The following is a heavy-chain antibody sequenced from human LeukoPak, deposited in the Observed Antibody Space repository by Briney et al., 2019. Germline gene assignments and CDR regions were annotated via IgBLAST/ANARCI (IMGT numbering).Heavy chain of an antibody. V-gene: IGHV4-34*01. J-gene: IGHJ6*03. D-gene: IGHD6-19*01. CDR1: GGSFSGYY. CDR3: ARGYIAVAYYYYYMDV. CDR2: INHSGST. Sequence: PSETLSLTCAVYGGSFSGYYWSWIRQPPGKGLEWIGEINHSGSTNYNPSLKSRVTISVDTSKNQFSLKLSSVTAADTAVYYCARGYIAVAYYYYYMDVWGKGTTVTVSS.